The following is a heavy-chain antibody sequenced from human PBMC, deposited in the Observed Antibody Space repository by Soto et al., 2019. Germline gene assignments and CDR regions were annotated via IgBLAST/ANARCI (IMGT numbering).Heavy chain of an antibody. CDR3: ARRVVPAALGL. D-gene: IGHD2-2*01. CDR1: GGSFSGYY. J-gene: IGHJ2*01. V-gene: IGHV4-34*01. CDR2: IHLAGST. Sequence: QVQLQQWGAGLLKPSETLSLTCAVYGGSFSGYYWSWIRQPPGKGLEWIGEIHLAGSTKYNPSLKGRVTISLDTSKNQFSLKLTSVTAADTAVYHCARRVVPAALGLWGRGTLVTVSS.